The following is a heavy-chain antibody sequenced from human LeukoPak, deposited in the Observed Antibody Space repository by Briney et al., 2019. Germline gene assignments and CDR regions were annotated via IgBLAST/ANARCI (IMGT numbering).Heavy chain of an antibody. CDR3: AKDGNGYLNYYYCGMDV. CDR1: GFTFSGYG. CDR2: IWSDGSNK. J-gene: IGHJ6*02. V-gene: IGHV3-33*06. D-gene: IGHD1-1*01. Sequence: GGSLRLSCATSGFTFSGYGMHWVRQAPGKGLEWVTVIWSDGSNKYYADSVKGRFTISRDNSKNTLYLQMNSLRAEDTAVYYCAKDGNGYLNYYYCGMDVWGQGTTVTVSS.